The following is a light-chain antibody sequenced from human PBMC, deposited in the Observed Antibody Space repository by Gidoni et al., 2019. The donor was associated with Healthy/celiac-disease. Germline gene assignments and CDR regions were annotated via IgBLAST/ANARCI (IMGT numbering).Light chain of an antibody. V-gene: IGKV3-20*01. CDR1: QSVSISY. CDR2: DAS. Sequence: EIVLTQSPGTLSLSPGERATLSCRASQSVSISYFAWYQQKPGEATRLLIYDASSRATGLPDGFSGSGSGTYFTLTISRREPEDVAVYYCRQYGSSPRTFGQGTKVEIK. CDR3: RQYGSSPRT. J-gene: IGKJ1*01.